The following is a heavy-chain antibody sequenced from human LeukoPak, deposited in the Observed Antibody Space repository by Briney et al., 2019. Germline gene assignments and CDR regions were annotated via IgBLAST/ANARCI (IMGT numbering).Heavy chain of an antibody. CDR3: ARANVLLWFGEFDY. V-gene: IGHV1-18*04. CDR2: ISAYDGNT. D-gene: IGHD3-10*01. CDR1: GYTFTSYG. Sequence: ASVKVSCKASGYTFTSYGISWVRQAPGQGLEWMGWISAYDGNTNYAQKLQGRVTMTTDTSTSTAYMELRSLRSDDTAVYYCARANVLLWFGEFDYWGQGTLVTVSS. J-gene: IGHJ4*02.